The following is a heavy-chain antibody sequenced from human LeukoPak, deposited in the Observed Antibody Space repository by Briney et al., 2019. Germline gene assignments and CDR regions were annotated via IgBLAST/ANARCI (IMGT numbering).Heavy chain of an antibody. V-gene: IGHV3-53*01. CDR2: IYSDGST. Sequence: GGSLRLSCAASGXTVSSNFMSWVRQTPGVGLEWVSVIYSDGSTYYADSVKGRFTISRDNSKNTLYLQMDSLRAEDTAVYYCARGWGLDYWGQGTLVTVSS. CDR1: GXTVSSNF. D-gene: IGHD6-19*01. CDR3: ARGWGLDY. J-gene: IGHJ4*02.